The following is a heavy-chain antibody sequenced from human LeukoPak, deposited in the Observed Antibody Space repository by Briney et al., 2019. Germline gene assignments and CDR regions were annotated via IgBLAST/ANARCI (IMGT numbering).Heavy chain of an antibody. Sequence: SETLSLTCTVSGGSISSYYWSWIRQPPGKGLEWIGYIYYSGSTNYNPSLKSRVTISVDTSKNQFSLKLSSVTAADTAVYYCARRYDSTLYYYYYMGVWGKGTTVTVSS. CDR3: ARRYDSTLYYYYYMGV. V-gene: IGHV4-59*08. CDR1: GGSISSYY. D-gene: IGHD3-22*01. CDR2: IYYSGST. J-gene: IGHJ6*03.